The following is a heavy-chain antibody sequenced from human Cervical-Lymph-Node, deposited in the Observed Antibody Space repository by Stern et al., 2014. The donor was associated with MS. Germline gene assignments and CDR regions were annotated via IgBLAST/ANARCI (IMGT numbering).Heavy chain of an antibody. CDR1: GGSISSGGSS. Sequence: VQLLESGSGQAKPSQTLSLTCAVSGGSISSGGSSWNWIRQPPGKGLEWIGFIYHSGSTSYNPSLKGRVFISVDTSKNQFALNLRSVTAADTAVYYCARGGVIYTQDRNGFDVWGQGTMVTVSS. V-gene: IGHV4-30-2*01. CDR2: IYHSGST. D-gene: IGHD2-21*01. CDR3: ARGGVIYTQDRNGFDV. J-gene: IGHJ3*01.